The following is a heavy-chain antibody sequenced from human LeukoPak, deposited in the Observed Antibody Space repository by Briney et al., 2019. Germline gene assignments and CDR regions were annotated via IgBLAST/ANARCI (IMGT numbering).Heavy chain of an antibody. D-gene: IGHD2-2*01. CDR2: IVVGSGNT. V-gene: IGHV1-58*01. CDR3: AATPIVVVPAAFYYYYGMDV. CDR1: GFTFTSSA. J-gene: IGHJ6*02. Sequence: SVKVSCKASGFTFTSSAVQWLRQARGQRLEWIGWIVVGSGNTNYAQKFQERVTITRDMSTSTAYMELSSLRSEDTAVYYCAATPIVVVPAAFYYYYGMDVWGQGTTVTVSS.